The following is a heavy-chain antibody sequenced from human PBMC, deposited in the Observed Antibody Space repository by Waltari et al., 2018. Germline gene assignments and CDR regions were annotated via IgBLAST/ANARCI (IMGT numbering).Heavy chain of an antibody. V-gene: IGHV4-39*07. J-gene: IGHJ4*02. CDR3: AGTPGYSSSWYSHDY. CDR1: GDSISSSSYY. CDR2: IYYSGST. Sequence: QLQLQESGPGLVKPSETLSLTCTVSGDSISSSSYYWGWIRQPPGKGLEWIGSIYYSGSTYYNPSLKSRVTISVDTSKNQFSLKLSSVTAADTAVYFCAGTPGYSSSWYSHDYWGQGTLVTVSS. D-gene: IGHD6-13*01.